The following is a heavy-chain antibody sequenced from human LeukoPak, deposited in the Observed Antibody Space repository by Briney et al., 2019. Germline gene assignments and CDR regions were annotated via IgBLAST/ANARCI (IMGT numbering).Heavy chain of an antibody. CDR2: INPTSGST. CDR3: ARETRSGWYFENLWAEAYNWFDP. D-gene: IGHD6-19*01. CDR1: GYTFTSYY. Sequence: GASVKVSCKASGYTFTSYYIHWVRQAPGQGLEWMGIINPTSGSTSYAQKFQGRVTMTRDMSTSTVHMELSSLRSEDTAVYYCARETRSGWYFENLWAEAYNWFDPWGQGTLVTVSS. V-gene: IGHV1-46*01. J-gene: IGHJ5*02.